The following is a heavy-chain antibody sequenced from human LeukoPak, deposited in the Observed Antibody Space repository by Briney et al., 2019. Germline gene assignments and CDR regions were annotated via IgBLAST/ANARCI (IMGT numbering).Heavy chain of an antibody. CDR1: GGSFSGYY. CDR3: ARGYSSWYLSVFDY. V-gene: IGHV4-34*01. D-gene: IGHD6-13*01. Sequence: SETLSLTCAVYGGSFSGYYWSWIRQPPGKGLEWIGEINHSGSTNYNPSLKSRVTISVDTSKNQFSLKLSSVTAADTAVYYCARGYSSWYLSVFDYWGQGTLVTVSS. CDR2: INHSGST. J-gene: IGHJ4*02.